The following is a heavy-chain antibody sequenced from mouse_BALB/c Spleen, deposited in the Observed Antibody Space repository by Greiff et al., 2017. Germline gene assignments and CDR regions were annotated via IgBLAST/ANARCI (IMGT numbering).Heavy chain of an antibody. Sequence: DVQLVESGGGLVKPGGSLKLSCAASGFTFSSYAMSWVRQTPEKRLEWVATISSGGSYTYYPDSVKGRFTISRDNAKNTLYLQMSSLRSEDTAMYYCARPYDFDYWGQGTTLTVSS. J-gene: IGHJ2*01. V-gene: IGHV5-9-3*01. D-gene: IGHD2-3*01. CDR3: ARPYDFDY. CDR1: GFTFSSYA. CDR2: ISSGGSYT.